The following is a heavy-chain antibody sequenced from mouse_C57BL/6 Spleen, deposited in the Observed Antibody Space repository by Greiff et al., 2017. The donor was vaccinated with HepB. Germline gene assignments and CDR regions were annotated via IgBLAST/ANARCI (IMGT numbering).Heavy chain of an antibody. CDR2: INPNYGTT. J-gene: IGHJ1*03. D-gene: IGHD1-1*01. CDR1: GYSFTDYN. V-gene: IGHV1-39*01. CDR3: ARSDYGDWYFDV. Sequence: EVQLKESGPELVKPGASVKISCKASGYSFTDYNMNWVKQSNGKSLEWIGVINPNYGTTSYNQKFKGKATLTVDQSSSTAYMQLNSLTSEDSAVYYCARSDYGDWYFDVWGTGTTVTVSS.